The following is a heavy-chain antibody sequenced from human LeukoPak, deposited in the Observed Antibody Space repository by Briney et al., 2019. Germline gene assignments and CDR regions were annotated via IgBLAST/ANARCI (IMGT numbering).Heavy chain of an antibody. Sequence: GGSLRLSCAASGFTFSSYAMNWVRQAPGKGLEWVSTFGGSGDSTYYADSVRGRFTISRDNSKNTLYLQMNSLRAEDTAAYYCAKSTVPRSLEHFYYYYMDVWGEGTTVTVSS. CDR1: GFTFSSYA. CDR2: FGGSGDST. CDR3: AKSTVPRSLEHFYYYYMDV. V-gene: IGHV3-23*01. J-gene: IGHJ6*03. D-gene: IGHD1-1*01.